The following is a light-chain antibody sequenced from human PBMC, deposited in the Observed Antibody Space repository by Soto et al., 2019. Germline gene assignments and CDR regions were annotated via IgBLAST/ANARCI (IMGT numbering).Light chain of an antibody. CDR1: QAGNTR. CDR2: LAS. V-gene: IGKV3-11*01. J-gene: IGKJ1*01. CDR3: HQRQSWPRT. Sequence: EIVLSHSSISPSSLPLHRATLSCMASQAGNTRLAWYQHKPGQAPRLLIYLASNRAAGVPARFSGSGSGTDFTLTISDVEPEDFAVYYCHQRQSWPRTFGQGTKVDIK.